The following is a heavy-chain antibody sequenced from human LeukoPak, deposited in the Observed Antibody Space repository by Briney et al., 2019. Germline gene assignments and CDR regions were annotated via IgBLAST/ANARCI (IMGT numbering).Heavy chain of an antibody. J-gene: IGHJ6*02. CDR1: GYTFTSYD. CDR3: ARGLGGAVAGTWGYYYYYGMDV. Sequence: ASVKVSCKASGYTFTSYDINWVRQATGQGLEWMGWMNPNSGNTGYAQRFQGRVTMTRNTSISTAYMELSSLRSEDTAVYYCARGLGGAVAGTWGYYYYYGMDVWGQGTTVTVSS. V-gene: IGHV1-8*01. D-gene: IGHD6-19*01. CDR2: MNPNSGNT.